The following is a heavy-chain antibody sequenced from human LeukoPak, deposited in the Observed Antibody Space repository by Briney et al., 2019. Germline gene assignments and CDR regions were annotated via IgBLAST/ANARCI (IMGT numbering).Heavy chain of an antibody. CDR3: AKDAAVGSSGYYYVPPLYYFHY. Sequence: GGSLRLSCVASGFTFSNYGIHWVRQAPGKGLQWVANIKDDGSETYYVDSVKGRFTISRDNAKNSLYLQMNSLRAEDTAVYYCAKDAAVGSSGYYYVPPLYYFHYWGQGTLVTVSS. CDR1: GFTFSNYG. J-gene: IGHJ4*02. D-gene: IGHD3-22*01. CDR2: IKDDGSET. V-gene: IGHV3-7*01.